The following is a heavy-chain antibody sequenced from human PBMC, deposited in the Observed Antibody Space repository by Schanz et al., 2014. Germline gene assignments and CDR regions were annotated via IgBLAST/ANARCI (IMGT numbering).Heavy chain of an antibody. J-gene: IGHJ4*02. CDR2: ISPYNGNT. CDR3: ARDFSAYVGNYFDY. CDR1: GYTFISYG. Sequence: QVQLVQSGAEVRKPGASVKVSCKASGYTFISYGISWVRQAPGQGLEWMGWISPYNGNTNYAQKLQGRVTITRDTSTSTSYMELTSLRFDDTAVYYCARDFSAYVGNYFDYWGQGTLVTVSS. V-gene: IGHV1-18*01. D-gene: IGHD5-12*01.